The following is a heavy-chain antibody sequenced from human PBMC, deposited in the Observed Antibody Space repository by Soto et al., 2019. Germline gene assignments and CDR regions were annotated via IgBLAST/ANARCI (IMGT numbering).Heavy chain of an antibody. V-gene: IGHV1-3*01. CDR1: GYTFTSYA. D-gene: IGHD2-15*01. CDR3: ARELIVVAANRHDYYYDRQAV. CDR2: INAGNGNT. J-gene: IGHJ6*02. Sequence: ASVKVSCKASGYTFTSYAMHWVRQAPGQRLEWMGWINAGNGNTKYSQKFQGRVTITRDTSASTAYMELSSLRSEDTAVYYCARELIVVAANRHDYYYDRQAVWSQGTTVPVS.